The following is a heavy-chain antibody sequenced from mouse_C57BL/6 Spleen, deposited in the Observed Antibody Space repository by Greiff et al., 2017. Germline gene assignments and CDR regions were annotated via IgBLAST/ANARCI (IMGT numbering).Heavy chain of an antibody. CDR2: IYPGDGDT. CDR1: GYAFSSSW. Sequence: VQLQQSGPELVKPGASVKISCKASGYAFSSSWMNWVKQRPGKGLEWIGRIYPGDGDTNYNGKFKGKATLTADKSSSTAYMQLSSLTSEDSAVXVCCTLYGSSYGSWFAYWGQGTLVTVSA. J-gene: IGHJ3*01. D-gene: IGHD1-1*01. CDR3: CTLYGSSYGSWFAY. V-gene: IGHV1-82*01.